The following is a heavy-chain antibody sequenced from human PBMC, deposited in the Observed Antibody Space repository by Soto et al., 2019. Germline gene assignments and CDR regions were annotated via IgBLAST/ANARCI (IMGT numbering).Heavy chain of an antibody. CDR1: GGPVSSGSYY. CDR2: VYYSGTT. D-gene: IGHD1-1*01. V-gene: IGHV4-61*01. Sequence: SETLSLTCTVSGGPVSSGSYYWNWIRQPPGKGLEWIGYVYYSGTTNYNPSLKSRVTISVDTSKSQFSLNLSSVTAADTAVYYCARLPRTGSPRYYFDSWGQGTLVTVS. J-gene: IGHJ4*02. CDR3: ARLPRTGSPRYYFDS.